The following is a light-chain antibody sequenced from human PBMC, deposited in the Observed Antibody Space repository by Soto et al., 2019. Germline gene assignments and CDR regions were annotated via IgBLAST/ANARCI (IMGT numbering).Light chain of an antibody. CDR1: QSVSNN. Sequence: ILMTQSRATLSVSPGERATLSCRASQSVSNNLAWYQQKPGQAPRLLIYDASTRATGIPARFSGSGSGTEFTLTISGLQSEDFAVYYCQQYNNWPPWTFGQGTKEEIK. CDR2: DAS. V-gene: IGKV3-15*01. J-gene: IGKJ1*01. CDR3: QQYNNWPPWT.